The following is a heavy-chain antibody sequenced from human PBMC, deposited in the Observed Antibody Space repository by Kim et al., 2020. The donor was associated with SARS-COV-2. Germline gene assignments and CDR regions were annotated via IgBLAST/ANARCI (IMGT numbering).Heavy chain of an antibody. D-gene: IGHD6-19*01. V-gene: IGHV4-4*07. CDR1: GGSISSYY. J-gene: IGHJ4*02. Sequence: SETLSLTCTVSGGSISSYYWSWIRQPAGKGLEWIGRIYTSGSTNYNPSLKSRVTMSVDTSKNQFSLKLSSVTAADTAVYYCARDLGLVGYSSGWYTIDYWGQGTLVTVSS. CDR3: ARDLGLVGYSSGWYTIDY. CDR2: IYTSGST.